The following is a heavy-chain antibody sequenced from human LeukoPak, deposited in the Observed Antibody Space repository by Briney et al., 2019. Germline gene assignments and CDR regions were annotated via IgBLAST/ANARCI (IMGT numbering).Heavy chain of an antibody. CDR2: ISGSGGST. CDR1: GFTFSSYA. D-gene: IGHD2-2*01. CDR3: AKDDRRYCSSTSCLDSFDP. J-gene: IGHJ5*02. Sequence: GGSLRLPCGASGFTFSSYAMSWVRQAPGKGLEWVSAISGSGGSTYYADSVKGRFTISRDNSKNTLHLQMNSLRAEDTAVYYCAKDDRRYCSSTSCLDSFDPWGQGTLVTVSS. V-gene: IGHV3-23*01.